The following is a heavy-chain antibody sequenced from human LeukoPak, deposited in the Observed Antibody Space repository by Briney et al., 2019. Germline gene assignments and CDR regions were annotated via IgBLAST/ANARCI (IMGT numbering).Heavy chain of an antibody. CDR1: GGTFSSYA. J-gene: IGHJ5*02. CDR2: INANTGNP. CDR3: ARDVAGPGAPYNWFDP. Sequence: GASVKVSCKASGGTFSSYAISWVRQAPGQGLEWMGWINANTGNPTYAQGFTGRFVFSLDTSVNTAYLQISSLKAEDAAVYYCARDVAGPGAPYNWFDPWGQGTLVTVSS. D-gene: IGHD6-19*01. V-gene: IGHV7-4-1*02.